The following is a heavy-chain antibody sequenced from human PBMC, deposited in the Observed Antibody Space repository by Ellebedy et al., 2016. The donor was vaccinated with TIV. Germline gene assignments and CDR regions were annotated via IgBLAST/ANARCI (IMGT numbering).Heavy chain of an antibody. CDR2: IVSNGDST. CDR1: GFTFSSYA. Sequence: GESLKISCAASGFTFSSYAMHWVRQAPGKGLEYISAIVSNGDSTYYANSVKGRFTISRDNSKNTLYLQMNSLRAEDTAVYYCAKDRITMVRGVKDAFDIWGQGTMVTVSS. D-gene: IGHD3-10*01. J-gene: IGHJ3*02. CDR3: AKDRITMVRGVKDAFDI. V-gene: IGHV3-64*04.